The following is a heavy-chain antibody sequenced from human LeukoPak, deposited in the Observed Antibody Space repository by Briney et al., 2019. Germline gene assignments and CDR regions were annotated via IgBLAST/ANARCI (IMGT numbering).Heavy chain of an antibody. V-gene: IGHV4-59*01. CDR1: GGSISGWY. CDR2: IYDSGTT. CDR3: ARETTLTGYSSGLGFNY. Sequence: PSETLSLTCAVSGGSISGWYWSWIRQPPGKGLEWIGHIYDSGTTNYNPSLKSRVTMSVDSSKNQFSLKLTSVTAADTAVYYCARETTLTGYSSGLGFNYWGQGTLVTVPS. J-gene: IGHJ4*02. D-gene: IGHD6-19*01.